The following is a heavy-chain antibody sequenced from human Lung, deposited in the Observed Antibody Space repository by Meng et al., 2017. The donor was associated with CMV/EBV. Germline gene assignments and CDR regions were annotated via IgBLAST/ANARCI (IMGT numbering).Heavy chain of an antibody. V-gene: IGHV1-69*05. CDR3: ARIGLCSGTTCYTEDYSSRHFDY. CDR2: IIPNVGTA. D-gene: IGHD2-2*02. Sequence: IRRVRQAAGQRLEWMGGIIPNVGTASYAKNIQGGVTITTDECRSTAYMELSSLRSEDTAVYYCARIGLCSGTTCYTEDYSSRHFDYWGQGTLVTVSS. J-gene: IGHJ4*02.